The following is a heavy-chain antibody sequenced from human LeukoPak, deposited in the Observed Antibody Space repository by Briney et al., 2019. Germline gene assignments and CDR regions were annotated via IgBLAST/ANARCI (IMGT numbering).Heavy chain of an antibody. V-gene: IGHV1-69*05. CDR1: GGTFSGDA. CDR2: IIPIFGTA. Sequence: GASVKVSCKASGGTFSGDAISWVRQAPGQGLEWMGGIIPIFGTANYAQKFQGRVTITTDESTSTAYMELSSLRSEDTAVYYCAREGELYYALDYWGQGTLVTVSS. D-gene: IGHD1-26*01. J-gene: IGHJ4*02. CDR3: AREGELYYALDY.